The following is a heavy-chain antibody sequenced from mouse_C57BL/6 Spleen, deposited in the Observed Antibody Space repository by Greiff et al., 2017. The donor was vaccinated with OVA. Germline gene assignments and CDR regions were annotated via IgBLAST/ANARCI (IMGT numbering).Heavy chain of an antibody. D-gene: IGHD1-1*02. V-gene: IGHV1-81*01. CDR2: IYPRSGNT. CDR3: AREGGYWYFDV. CDR1: GYTFTSYG. Sequence: QVQLQQSGAELARPGASVKLSCKASGYTFTSYGISWVKQRTGQGLEWIGEIYPRSGNTYYNEKFKGKATLTADKSSSTAYMELRSLTSEDSAVYFCAREGGYWYFDVWGTGTTVTVSS. J-gene: IGHJ1*03.